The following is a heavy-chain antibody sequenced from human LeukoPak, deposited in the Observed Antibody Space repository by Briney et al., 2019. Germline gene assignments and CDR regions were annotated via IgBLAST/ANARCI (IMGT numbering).Heavy chain of an antibody. CDR1: GGPISSYY. CDR3: ARRWYSWHDHAFDI. CDR2: IYTSGST. D-gene: IGHD1-1*01. Sequence: PSETLSLTCNVSGGPISSYYWGWIRQPPGKGLEWIGYIYTSGSTNYNPSLESRVAISVDTSKNQFSLTLSSVTAADTAVYYCARRWYSWHDHAFDIWGQGTMVTVSS. J-gene: IGHJ3*02. V-gene: IGHV4-4*09.